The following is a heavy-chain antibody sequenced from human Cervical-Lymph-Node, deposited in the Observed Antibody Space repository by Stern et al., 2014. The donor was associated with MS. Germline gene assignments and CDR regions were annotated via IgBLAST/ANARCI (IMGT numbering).Heavy chain of an antibody. CDR1: GFRFDDFA. D-gene: IGHD3-16*01. CDR3: AKADDYAAGIDA. J-gene: IGHJ5*02. V-gene: IGHV3-9*01. Sequence: EVQLLESGGGMVQPGRSLRLSCEASGFRFDDFAMHWVRQAPGKGLEWVSGLGWNSEGRGYADSVQGRFTFSRDNAKSSLYLQMNSLTAEDTALYYCAKADDYAAGIDAWGQGTVFVVCS. CDR2: LGWNSEGR.